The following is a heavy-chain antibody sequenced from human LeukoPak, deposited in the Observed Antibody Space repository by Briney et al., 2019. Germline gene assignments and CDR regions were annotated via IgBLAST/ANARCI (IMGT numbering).Heavy chain of an antibody. V-gene: IGHV4-34*01. CDR1: GGSFSGYY. CDR3: ARASDYYYYMAV. J-gene: IGHJ6*03. Sequence: SETLSLTCAVYGGSFSGYYWSWIRQPPGKGLEWIGEINHSGSTNYNPSLKSRVTISVDTSKNQFSLKLSSVTAADTAVYYCARASDYYYYMAVWGKGTTVTVSS. CDR2: INHSGST.